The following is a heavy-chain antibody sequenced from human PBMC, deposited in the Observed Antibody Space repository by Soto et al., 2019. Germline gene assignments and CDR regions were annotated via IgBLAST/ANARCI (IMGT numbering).Heavy chain of an antibody. Sequence: VQLVQSGAEVKKPGASVKVSCKASGYTFTSYGITWVRQAPGQDLEWRGWISAYNGDTNYAQRLQGRVTMTKDTSTSTVYMELKSLKSDDTAVYYCARDQEYSTSGLYWFDLWGQGTLVTVSS. CDR3: ARDQEYSTSGLYWFDL. J-gene: IGHJ5*02. V-gene: IGHV1-18*04. CDR1: GYTFTSYG. CDR2: ISAYNGDT. D-gene: IGHD6-6*01.